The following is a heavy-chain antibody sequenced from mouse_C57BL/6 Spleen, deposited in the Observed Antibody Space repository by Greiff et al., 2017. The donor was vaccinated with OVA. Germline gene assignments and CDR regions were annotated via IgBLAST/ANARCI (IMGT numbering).Heavy chain of an antibody. CDR3: ARYTTVVATRAMDY. CDR1: GFTFTDYY. J-gene: IGHJ4*01. V-gene: IGHV7-3*01. Sequence: EVKLMESGGGLVQPGGSLSLSCAASGFTFTDYYMSWVRQPPGKALEWLGFIRNKANGYTTEYSASVKGRFTISRDNSQSILYLQMNALRAEDSATYYCARYTTVVATRAMDYWGQGTSVTVSS. D-gene: IGHD1-1*01. CDR2: IRNKANGYTT.